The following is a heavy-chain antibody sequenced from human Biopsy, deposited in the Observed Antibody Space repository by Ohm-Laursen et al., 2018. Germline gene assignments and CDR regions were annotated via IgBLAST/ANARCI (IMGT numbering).Heavy chain of an antibody. CDR3: AKDQLHTTSSVGAAFEI. CDR2: IIPVVGLT. Sequence: SVKVSCKASGGTFGGSPITWLRQAPGQGLEGIGRIIPVVGLTTYAPRFQGRVTVTADTSTDTVYMDLSSLRSEDTAVYYCAKDQLHTTSSVGAAFEIWGPGTLVTVS. CDR1: GGTFGGSP. D-gene: IGHD1-7*01. J-gene: IGHJ3*02. V-gene: IGHV1-69*04.